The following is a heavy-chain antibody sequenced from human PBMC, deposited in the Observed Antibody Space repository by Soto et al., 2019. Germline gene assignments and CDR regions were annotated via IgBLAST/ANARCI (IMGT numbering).Heavy chain of an antibody. Sequence: EVQLLESGGGLVQPGESLRLSCAFSGFIFGNYMMTWVRQAPGKGLEWVSTIRDGGESTYYADSVKGRFTISRDNSKNTLSLQMDSRGVEDSSVYYCAPHVHCSGGSCHYDAFDIRGQGTMVTVSS. CDR1: GFIFGNYM. D-gene: IGHD2-15*01. CDR2: IRDGGEST. CDR3: APHVHCSGGSCHYDAFDI. J-gene: IGHJ3*02. V-gene: IGHV3-23*01.